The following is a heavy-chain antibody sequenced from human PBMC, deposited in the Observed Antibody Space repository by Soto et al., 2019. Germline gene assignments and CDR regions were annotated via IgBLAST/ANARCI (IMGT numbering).Heavy chain of an antibody. Sequence: GGSLRLSCAASGFTFSSYGMHWVRQAPGKGLEWVAVIWYDGSNKYYADSVKGRFTISRDNSKNTLYLQMNSLRAEDTAVYYCARDGFVRHYVGYGIDVWGQGTTVTVSS. J-gene: IGHJ6*02. CDR3: ARDGFVRHYVGYGIDV. CDR1: GFTFSSYG. D-gene: IGHD3-10*01. CDR2: IWYDGSNK. V-gene: IGHV3-33*01.